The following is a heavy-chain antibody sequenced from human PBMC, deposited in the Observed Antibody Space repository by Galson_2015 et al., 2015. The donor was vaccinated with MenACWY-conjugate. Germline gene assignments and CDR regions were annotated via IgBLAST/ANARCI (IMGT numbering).Heavy chain of an antibody. V-gene: IGHV3-15*07. J-gene: IGHJ3*02. D-gene: IGHD1-26*01. CDR3: TTDWGSGSHYIGAFDI. Sequence: SLRLSCAASGFTFSNAWMNWVRQAPGKGLEWVGRVRSKLVGGTTDYAAPVKGRFTISRDDSKNTVYLQVDSLRTEDTAVYYCTTDWGSGSHYIGAFDIWGQGTIVTVSS. CDR1: GFTFSNAW. CDR2: VRSKLVGGTT.